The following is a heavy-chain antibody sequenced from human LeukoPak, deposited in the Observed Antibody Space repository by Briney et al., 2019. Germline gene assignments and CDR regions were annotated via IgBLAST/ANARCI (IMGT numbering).Heavy chain of an antibody. Sequence: KSGGSLRLSCAASGFTFSSFSMNWVRQAPGKGLEWVSSIRSSSGYITYADSVKGRFTISRDNAKNSLYLEMNSLRAEDTAVYYCARDFAGTSYYFDYWGQGTLVTVSS. J-gene: IGHJ4*02. D-gene: IGHD3-10*01. CDR1: GFTFSSFS. CDR3: ARDFAGTSYYFDY. V-gene: IGHV3-21*01. CDR2: IRSSSGYI.